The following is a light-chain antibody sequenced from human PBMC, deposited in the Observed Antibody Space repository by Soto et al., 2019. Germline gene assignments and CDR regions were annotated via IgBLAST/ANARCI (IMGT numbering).Light chain of an antibody. CDR1: QSVSGW. CDR2: DAS. CDR3: QHYNSYSEA. J-gene: IGKJ1*01. Sequence: DIQMTQSPSTLSGSVGDRVTITCRASQSVSGWLAWYQQKPGEAPKLLIYDASALPRGVPSRFSGSGSGTKFTLTIASLQPDDFATYYYQHYNSYSEAFGQGTKVDIK. V-gene: IGKV1-5*01.